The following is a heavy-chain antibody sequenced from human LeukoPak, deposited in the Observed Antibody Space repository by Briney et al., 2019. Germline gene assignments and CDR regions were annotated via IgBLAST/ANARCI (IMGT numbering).Heavy chain of an antibody. CDR2: IYYSGST. D-gene: IGHD3-10*01. CDR3: ARGRLDYGSGSYSSYYMDV. CDR1: GGSISSYY. V-gene: IGHV4-59*01. J-gene: IGHJ6*03. Sequence: PSETLSLTCTVSGGSISSYYWSWIRQPPGKGLEWIGYIYYSGSTNYNPSLKSRVTISVDTSKNQFSLKLSSVTAADTAVYYCARGRLDYGSGSYSSYYMDVWGKGTTVTVSS.